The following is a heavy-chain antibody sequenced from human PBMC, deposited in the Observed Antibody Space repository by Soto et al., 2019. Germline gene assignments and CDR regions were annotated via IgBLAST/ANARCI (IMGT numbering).Heavy chain of an antibody. D-gene: IGHD3-22*01. V-gene: IGHV3-30*03. CDR1: GFILSGYG. Sequence: QVQLVESGGGVVQPGRSLRLSCAASGFILSGYGMHWVRQPPGKGLEWVSFISLGGSNKYYGDSVKGRFTISRDSSKNTLYRQMDSLRPEDTAVYYCARSDSSGTPYDYWGQGTLVTVSS. CDR3: ARSDSSGTPYDY. J-gene: IGHJ4*02. CDR2: ISLGGSNK.